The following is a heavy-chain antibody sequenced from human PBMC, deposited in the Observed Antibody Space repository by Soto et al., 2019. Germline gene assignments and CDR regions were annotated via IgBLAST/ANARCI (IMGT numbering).Heavy chain of an antibody. J-gene: IGHJ6*03. D-gene: IGHD3-10*01. CDR3: ARGVREYYYMDA. CDR1: GFTFSSFW. Sequence: EVQVVESGGGLVQPGGSLRLSCAASGFTFSSFWMHWVRQAPGKGLVWVSRLNGDGSNTNYADSVRGRFTISRDNAMNTLYLQMNSLGVDDTAVYYCARGVREYYYMDAWGEGTTVTVSS. CDR2: LNGDGSNT. V-gene: IGHV3-74*01.